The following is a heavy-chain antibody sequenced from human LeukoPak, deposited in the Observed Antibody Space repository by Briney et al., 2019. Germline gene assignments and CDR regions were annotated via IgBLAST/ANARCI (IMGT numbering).Heavy chain of an antibody. V-gene: IGHV3-7*01. CDR3: ATTLAAAGTDY. CDR1: GFTFSSYW. D-gene: IGHD6-13*01. Sequence: GGSLRLSCAASGFTFSSYWMSWVRQAPGKGLEWVANTKQDGSEKYYVDSVKGRFTISRDNAKNSLYLQMNSLRAEDTAVYYRATTLAAAGTDYWGQGTLVTVSS. J-gene: IGHJ4*02. CDR2: TKQDGSEK.